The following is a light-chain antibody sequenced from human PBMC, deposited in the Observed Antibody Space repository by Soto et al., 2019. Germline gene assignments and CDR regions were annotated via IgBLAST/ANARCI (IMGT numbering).Light chain of an antibody. Sequence: QSALTQPASVSGSPGQSITISCTGTTSDIGNYNYISWYQQHPGKAPELMIYEVNNRPSGVSNRFSGSKSGNTASLTISGRQAEDEADYYCSSYTPSSPLVCGGGTKLTVL. CDR1: TSDIGNYNY. CDR3: SSYTPSSPLV. CDR2: EVN. V-gene: IGLV2-14*01. J-gene: IGLJ3*02.